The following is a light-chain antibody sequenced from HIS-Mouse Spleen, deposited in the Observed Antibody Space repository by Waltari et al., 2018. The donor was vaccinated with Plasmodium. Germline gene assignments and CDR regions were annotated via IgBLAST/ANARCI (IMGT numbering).Light chain of an antibody. CDR3: QQSYSTPFT. Sequence: DIQMTQSPSSLSASVGDRVPITCRASQSISSYLNWYQQKPGKAPKLLIYAASSLQSGVPSRFSGSGSGTDSTLTISSLQPEDFATYYCQQSYSTPFTFGPGTKVDIK. CDR2: AAS. CDR1: QSISSY. J-gene: IGKJ3*01. V-gene: IGKV1-39*01.